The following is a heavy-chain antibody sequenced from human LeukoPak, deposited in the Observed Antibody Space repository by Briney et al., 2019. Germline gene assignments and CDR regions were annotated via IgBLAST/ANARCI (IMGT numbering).Heavy chain of an antibody. CDR2: IRSKTNTYST. CDR3: TRWSYSRSYHFDY. J-gene: IGHJ4*02. Sequence: GGSLRLSCAASGLTFSGSAIHWVRQASGKGLEWVGRIRSKTNTYSTEYAASGKGRFTISRDDSTNTAYLQMNSLKTEDTAVYYCTRWSYSRSYHFDYWGQGTPVTVSS. V-gene: IGHV3-73*01. D-gene: IGHD6-6*01. CDR1: GLTFSGSA.